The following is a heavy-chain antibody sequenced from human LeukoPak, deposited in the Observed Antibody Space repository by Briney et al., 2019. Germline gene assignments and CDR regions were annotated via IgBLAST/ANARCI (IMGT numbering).Heavy chain of an antibody. CDR3: ARTSGYSSGSYPS. J-gene: IGHJ5*02. CDR2: ISSTGSST. Sequence: SGGSLRLSCAASGFTFNSYAMNWVRQAPGKGLEWVSGISSTGSSTYYADSVKGRFSISRDNSKNTPFLQMNSLRAEDTAVYYCARTSGYSSGSYPSWGQGTLVTVSS. V-gene: IGHV3-23*01. CDR1: GFTFNSYA. D-gene: IGHD6-19*01.